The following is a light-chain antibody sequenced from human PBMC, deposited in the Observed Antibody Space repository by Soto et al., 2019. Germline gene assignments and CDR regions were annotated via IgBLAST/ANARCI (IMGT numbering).Light chain of an antibody. J-gene: IGKJ5*01. CDR3: QQYGSSPIT. CDR2: GAS. V-gene: IGKV3-20*01. CDR1: QSVSSSF. Sequence: EIVLTQSPGTLSLSPGERATLSCRASQSVSSSFLAWYQQKPGQAPRLLIYGASSRATGIPDRFSGSGSGTDFTLTVSRVEPADFAVYYCQQYGSSPITFGQGTRRASK.